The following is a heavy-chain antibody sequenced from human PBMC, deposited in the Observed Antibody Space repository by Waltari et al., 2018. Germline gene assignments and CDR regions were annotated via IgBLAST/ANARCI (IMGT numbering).Heavy chain of an antibody. Sequence: EVQLVETGGGLIQPGGSLRLSCAASGFTVSSNYMSWVRQAPGKGLEWVSVIYSGGSTYYADSVKGRFTISRDNSKNTLYLHMNSLRAEDTAVYYCARDHIGYCSGGSCYSPYYYMDVWGKGTTVTVSS. CDR3: ARDHIGYCSGGSCYSPYYYMDV. D-gene: IGHD2-15*01. J-gene: IGHJ6*03. CDR1: GFTVSSNY. CDR2: IYSGGST. V-gene: IGHV3-53*02.